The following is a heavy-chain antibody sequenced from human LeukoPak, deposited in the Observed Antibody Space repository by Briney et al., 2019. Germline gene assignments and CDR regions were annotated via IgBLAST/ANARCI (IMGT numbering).Heavy chain of an antibody. V-gene: IGHV3-11*04. CDR1: GFTFSDYY. CDR3: AREPVVIPAAPRWFDP. J-gene: IGHJ5*02. Sequence: PGGSLRLSCAASGFTFSDYYMSWIRQAPGKGLESISYISNDGRVTNYADSVKGRFTISRDNAKNSLFLQMNSLRAEDTAVYYCAREPVVIPAAPRWFDPWGQGTLVTVSS. CDR2: ISNDGRVT. D-gene: IGHD2-2*01.